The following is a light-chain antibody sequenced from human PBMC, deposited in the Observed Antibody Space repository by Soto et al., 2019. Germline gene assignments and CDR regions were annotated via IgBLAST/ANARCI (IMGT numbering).Light chain of an antibody. CDR3: QQRDNWPIT. J-gene: IGKJ5*01. CDR1: QSVSNF. V-gene: IGKV3-11*01. Sequence: EIVLTQSPATLSLSPGKRATLSCRASQSVSNFLAWYQQKPGQAPRLLIYDTFNRATGIPARFSGSGSGTDFTLTINNLQPEDFAVYYCQQRDNWPITFGQGTRLEIK. CDR2: DTF.